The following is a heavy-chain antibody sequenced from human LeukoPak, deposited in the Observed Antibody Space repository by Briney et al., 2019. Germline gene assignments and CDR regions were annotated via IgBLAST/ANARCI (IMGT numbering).Heavy chain of an antibody. CDR3: AKSRRGSYFDDFDY. CDR1: GFTFSSYA. V-gene: IGHV3-23*01. CDR2: ISGSGGAT. J-gene: IGHJ4*02. D-gene: IGHD1-26*01. Sequence: PGGSLRLSCAASGFTFSSYAMSWVRQAPGKGLEWVVTISGSGGATYYADSVKGRFTISRDNSKNTLYLQVNSLRAEDTAIYYCAKSRRGSYFDDFDYWGQGTLITVSS.